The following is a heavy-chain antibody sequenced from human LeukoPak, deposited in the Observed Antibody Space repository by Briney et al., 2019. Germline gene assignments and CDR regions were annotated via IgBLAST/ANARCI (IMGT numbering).Heavy chain of an antibody. D-gene: IGHD2-15*01. CDR1: GGSFSGYY. CDR3: ARAGYCSGGSCWDYYYMDV. CDR2: INHSGRT. J-gene: IGHJ6*03. Sequence: SETLSLTCAVYGGSFSGYYWSWIRQPPRKRREWSVEINHSGRTTYNPSPKSRVTISVVTCKNQFSLKLSSVTAADPAVYYCARAGYCSGGSCWDYYYMDVWGKGTTVTVSS. V-gene: IGHV4-34*01.